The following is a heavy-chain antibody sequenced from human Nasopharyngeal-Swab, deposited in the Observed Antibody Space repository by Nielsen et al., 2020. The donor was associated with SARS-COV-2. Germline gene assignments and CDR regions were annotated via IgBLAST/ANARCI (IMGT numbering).Heavy chain of an antibody. J-gene: IGHJ4*02. CDR2: ISSSSSYI. CDR1: GLAFNNYN. Sequence: GRSLSLACAAAGLAFNNYNFNWVRRAPGKGLEWVSSISSSSSYIYYADSVKGRFTISSDNAKNSLYLQMNSLRAEDTAVYYCASIRGYFDYWGQGTLVTVSS. D-gene: IGHD3-22*01. CDR3: ASIRGYFDY. V-gene: IGHV3-21*01.